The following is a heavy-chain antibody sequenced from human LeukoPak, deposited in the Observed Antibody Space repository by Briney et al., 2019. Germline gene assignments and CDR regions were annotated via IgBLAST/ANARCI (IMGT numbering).Heavy chain of an antibody. J-gene: IGHJ4*02. Sequence: PGGSLRLSCAASGFTFIDYDMHWVRQVIGKGLEWVSAIGIRGDTHYSGSVKGRFTISRENAESSLYLQMNSLGAEDTAVYYCARGGIQVSGIDEFDYWGQGTLVTVSS. CDR1: GFTFIDYD. CDR3: ARGGIQVSGIDEFDY. CDR2: IGIRGDT. V-gene: IGHV3-13*01. D-gene: IGHD6-19*01.